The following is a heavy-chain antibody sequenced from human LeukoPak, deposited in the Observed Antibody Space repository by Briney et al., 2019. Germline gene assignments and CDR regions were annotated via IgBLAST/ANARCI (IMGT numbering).Heavy chain of an antibody. V-gene: IGHV1-2*02. D-gene: IGHD4-17*01. J-gene: IGHJ4*02. Sequence: ASVTVSCMASGYTFTGYYMHWVRQAPGQALEWMGWINPNSGGTNYAQKFQGRVTMTRDTSISTAYMELSRLRSDDTAVYYCARAPTPITVTYSYWGQGTLVTVSS. CDR2: INPNSGGT. CDR1: GYTFTGYY. CDR3: ARAPTPITVTYSY.